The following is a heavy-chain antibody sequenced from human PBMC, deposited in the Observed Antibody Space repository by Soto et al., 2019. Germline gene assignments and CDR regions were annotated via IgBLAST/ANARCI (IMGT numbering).Heavy chain of an antibody. Sequence: GGSLRLSCAASGFTFSNSWMTWVRQAPGKGLEWVGRIKSKKDGGTTDYAAPVKGRFTISRDDSKTTLYLQMNSLKTEDTAVYYCTAFYYDILTGYHLDYWGQGTLVTVSS. CDR3: TAFYYDILTGYHLDY. CDR1: GFTFSNSW. D-gene: IGHD3-9*01. V-gene: IGHV3-15*01. CDR2: IKSKKDGGTT. J-gene: IGHJ4*02.